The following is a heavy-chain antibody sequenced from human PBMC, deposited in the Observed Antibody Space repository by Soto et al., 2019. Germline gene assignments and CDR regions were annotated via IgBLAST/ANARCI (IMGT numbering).Heavy chain of an antibody. CDR1: GGTFSSYA. Sequence: SVKVSCTASGGTFSSYAISWVRQAPGQGLEWMGGIIPIFGTANYAQKFQGRVTITADKSTSTAYMELSSLRSEDTALYYCARIAAPGQYYYYGLDVWGPGTKVTVSS. D-gene: IGHD6-13*01. CDR3: ARIAAPGQYYYYGLDV. CDR2: IIPIFGTA. J-gene: IGHJ6*02. V-gene: IGHV1-69*06.